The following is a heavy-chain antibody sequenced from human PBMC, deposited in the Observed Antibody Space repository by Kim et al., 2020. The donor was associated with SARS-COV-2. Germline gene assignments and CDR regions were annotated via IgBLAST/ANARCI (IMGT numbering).Heavy chain of an antibody. CDR2: IYWDDDK. V-gene: IGHV2-5*02. CDR1: GFSLSTSGVG. D-gene: IGHD6-13*01. Sequence: SGPTLVNPTQTLTLTCTFSGFSLSTSGVGVGWIRQPPGKALEWLALIYWDDDKRYSPSLKSRLTITKDTSKNQVVLTMTNMDPVDTATYYCAHRHPSDSSSLNWFDPWGQGTLVTVSS. J-gene: IGHJ5*02. CDR3: AHRHPSDSSSLNWFDP.